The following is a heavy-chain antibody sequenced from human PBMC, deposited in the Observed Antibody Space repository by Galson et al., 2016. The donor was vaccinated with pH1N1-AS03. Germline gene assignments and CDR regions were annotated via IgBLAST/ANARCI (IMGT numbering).Heavy chain of an antibody. J-gene: IGHJ4*02. CDR1: GFTFGAFW. V-gene: IGHV3-7*01. Sequence: SLRLSCAASGFTFGAFWMSWVRQAPGKGLEWVANIKEDGNDQHYVASVKGRFTISRDNAKKSLFLQMNSLTADDTAVYYFARTRGVLQSSGEMLSYFDYWGLVSLVTVSS. D-gene: IGHD3-10*01. CDR2: IKEDGNDQ. CDR3: ARTRGVLQSSGEMLSYFDY.